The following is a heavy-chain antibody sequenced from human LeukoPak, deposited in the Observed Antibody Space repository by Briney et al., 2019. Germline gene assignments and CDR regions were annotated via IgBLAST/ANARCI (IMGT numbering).Heavy chain of an antibody. D-gene: IGHD6-6*01. V-gene: IGHV3-21*01. Sequence: PGGSLRLSCAASGFTFSSYSMNWVRQAPGKGLEWVSFISTSSSYIHNADSVKGRFTISRDNAKNSLYLQMNSLRAEDTAVYYCARVSSSSKGIDYWGQGTLVTVSS. CDR2: ISTSSSYI. CDR3: ARVSSSSKGIDY. CDR1: GFTFSSYS. J-gene: IGHJ4*02.